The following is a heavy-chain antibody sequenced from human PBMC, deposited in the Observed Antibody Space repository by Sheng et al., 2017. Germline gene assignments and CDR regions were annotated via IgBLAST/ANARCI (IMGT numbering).Heavy chain of an antibody. J-gene: IGHJ6*02. CDR2: IVPAFGTT. V-gene: IGHV1-69*01. D-gene: IGHD3-10*01. Sequence: QVQLVQSGAEAKKPGSSVKVSCKASGGAFGTYAIGWVXQAPAQGLEWMGGIVPAFGTTKYAQKFQGRVTITADASTNIAYMELRSLKSEDTAVYFCARIFGNSASVTYYYGMDVWG. CDR1: GGAFGTYA. CDR3: ARIFGNSASVTYYYGMDV.